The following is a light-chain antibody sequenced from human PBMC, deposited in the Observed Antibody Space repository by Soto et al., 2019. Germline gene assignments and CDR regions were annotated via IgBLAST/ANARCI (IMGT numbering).Light chain of an antibody. V-gene: IGKV3-15*01. Sequence: EIVMTKSPATLSVSPGXSATLSCRASQSISDNVAWYQQRPGLAPRLLIYHTSTRATGVTARFSGSGSGTEFSLTISCLQSDDSAVYYSQRYDNWPLTFGGGTKVYIK. CDR3: QRYDNWPLT. CDR1: QSISDN. CDR2: HTS. J-gene: IGKJ4*01.